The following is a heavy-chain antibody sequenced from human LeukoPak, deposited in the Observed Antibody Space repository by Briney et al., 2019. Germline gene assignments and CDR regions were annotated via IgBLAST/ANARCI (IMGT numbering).Heavy chain of an antibody. V-gene: IGHV3-30*04. Sequence: GRSLRLSCAASGFTFSSYAMRWVRQAPGKGLEWVAVISYDGSNKYYADSVKGRFTISRDNSKNTLYLQMNSLRAEDTAVYYCARDDITGTTFDYWGQGTLVTVSS. CDR2: ISYDGSNK. J-gene: IGHJ4*02. CDR1: GFTFSSYA. CDR3: ARDDITGTTFDY. D-gene: IGHD1-7*01.